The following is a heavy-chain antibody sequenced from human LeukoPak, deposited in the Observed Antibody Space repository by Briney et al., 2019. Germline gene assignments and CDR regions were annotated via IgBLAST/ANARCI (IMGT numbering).Heavy chain of an antibody. CDR1: GGSISSYY. J-gene: IGHJ4*02. Sequence: SETLSLTCTVSGGSISSYYWSWIRQPPGKGLEWIGYIYTSGSTNYNPSLKSRVTISVDTSKNQFSLKLSSVTAADTAVYYRARHSGRLWPFDYWGQGTLVTVSS. CDR2: IYTSGST. CDR3: ARHSGRLWPFDY. D-gene: IGHD3-10*01. V-gene: IGHV4-4*09.